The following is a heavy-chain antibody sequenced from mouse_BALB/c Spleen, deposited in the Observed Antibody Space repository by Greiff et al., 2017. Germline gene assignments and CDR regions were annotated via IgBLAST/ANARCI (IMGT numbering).Heavy chain of an antibody. Sequence: QVQLQQSGAELAKPGASVKMSCKASGYTFTSYWMHWVKQRPGQGLEWIGYINPSTGYTEYNQKFKDKATLTADKSSSTAYMQLSSLTSEDSAVYYCARGDYDYDVNWFAYWGQGTLVTVSA. V-gene: IGHV1-7*01. CDR3: ARGDYDYDVNWFAY. J-gene: IGHJ3*01. CDR1: GYTFTSYW. D-gene: IGHD2-4*01. CDR2: INPSTGYT.